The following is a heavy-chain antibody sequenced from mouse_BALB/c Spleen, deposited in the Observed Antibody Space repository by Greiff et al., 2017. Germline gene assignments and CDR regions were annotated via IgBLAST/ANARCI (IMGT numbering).Heavy chain of an antibody. V-gene: IGHV1-87*01. CDR2: IYPGDGDT. CDR3: ARHDYDAMDY. CDR1: GYTFTSYW. Sequence: VQLQQSGAELARPGASVKLSCKASGYTFTSYWMPWVNQRPGQGLEWIGAIYPGDGDTRYTQKFKGKATLTADKSSSTAYMQLSSLASEDSAFYYCARHDYDAMDYWGQGTSVTVSS. J-gene: IGHJ4*01.